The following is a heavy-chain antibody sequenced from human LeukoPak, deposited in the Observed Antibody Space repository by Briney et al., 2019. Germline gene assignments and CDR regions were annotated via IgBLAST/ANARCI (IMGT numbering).Heavy chain of an antibody. CDR2: INHSGTT. J-gene: IGHJ4*02. V-gene: IGHV4-34*01. CDR3: AREGRLAAALEY. Sequence: SETLSLTCAVYGGSFSGYYWSWIRQPPGKGLERIGEINHSGTTNYNPSLKSRVTMSVDTSKKQFSLNLTYVTAADTAVYYCAREGRLAAALEYWGQGTLVTVSS. D-gene: IGHD6-13*01. CDR1: GGSFSGYY.